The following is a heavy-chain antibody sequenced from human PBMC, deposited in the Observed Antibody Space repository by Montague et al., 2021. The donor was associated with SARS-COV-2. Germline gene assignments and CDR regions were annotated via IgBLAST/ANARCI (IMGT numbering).Heavy chain of an antibody. J-gene: IGHJ4*02. CDR3: ARELGYCSSTNCFHFDY. V-gene: IGHV4-39*07. Sequence: SETLSLTCTVSGGSINSSSYYWGWIRQPPGKGLEWIESIYSGSTYYNPSLKSRVTISVDTSKNQFSLKLSSVTAADTAVFYCARELGYCSSTNCFHFDYWGQGTLVTVSS. D-gene: IGHD2-2*01. CDR1: GGSINSSSYY. CDR2: IYSGST.